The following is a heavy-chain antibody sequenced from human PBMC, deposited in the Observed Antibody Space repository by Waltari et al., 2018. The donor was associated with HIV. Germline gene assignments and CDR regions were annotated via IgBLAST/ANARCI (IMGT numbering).Heavy chain of an antibody. V-gene: IGHV3-72*01. Sequence: EVQLVESGGGLVQPGGSLRLSCAASGLAFSDSPMDWVRQAPGKGLEWVGRIRNKPSSYTTEYAASVKGRFSISRDDSRNSLYLQMNSLKTEDTAVYYCTTSAIGNIFDNWGQGTLVTVSS. CDR1: GLAFSDSP. J-gene: IGHJ4*02. CDR2: IRNKPSSYTT. CDR3: TTSAIGNIFDN. D-gene: IGHD1-1*01.